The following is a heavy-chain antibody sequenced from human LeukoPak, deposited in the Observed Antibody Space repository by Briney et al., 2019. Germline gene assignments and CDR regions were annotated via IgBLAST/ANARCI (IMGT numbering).Heavy chain of an antibody. CDR3: ARHVPLDAFDI. J-gene: IGHJ3*02. V-gene: IGHV4-59*08. Sequence: SETLSLTCTVSGGSISSYYWSWIRQPPGKGLEWIGFIYYSGSTNYNPSLKSRVTISVDTSKNQFSLKLSSVTAADTAVYYCARHVPLDAFDIWGQGTMVTVSS. CDR2: IYYSGST. CDR1: GGSISSYY.